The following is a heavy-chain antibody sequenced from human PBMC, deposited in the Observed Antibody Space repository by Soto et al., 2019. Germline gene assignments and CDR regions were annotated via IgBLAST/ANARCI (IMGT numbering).Heavy chain of an antibody. V-gene: IGHV1-69*05. Sequence: SVKVSCKASGGTFSSYAISWVRQAPGQGLEWMGWIIPIIGTVNYAQKFQGRVTITTDASTSTAYMELSSLRSDDTAVYYCARVPTSTLGPYYYDSSGYYHDYWGQGTLVTVSS. J-gene: IGHJ4*02. CDR2: IIPIIGTV. CDR1: GGTFSSYA. D-gene: IGHD3-22*01. CDR3: ARVPTSTLGPYYYDSSGYYHDY.